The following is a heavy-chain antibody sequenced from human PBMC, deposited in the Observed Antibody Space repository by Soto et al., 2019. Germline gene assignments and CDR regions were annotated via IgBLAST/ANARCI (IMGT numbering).Heavy chain of an antibody. J-gene: IGHJ3*02. CDR1: GFTFSSYA. D-gene: IGHD4-17*01. CDR3: ARYYGGNSGGSDAFDI. V-gene: IGHV3-23*01. CDR2: IRGSGGST. Sequence: EVQLLESGGGLVQPGGSLRLSCAASGFTFSSYAMSWVRQAPGKGLEWVSAIRGSGGSTYYADSVKGRFTISRDISKNTLYLQMNSLRAEDTAVYYCARYYGGNSGGSDAFDIWGQGTMVTVSS.